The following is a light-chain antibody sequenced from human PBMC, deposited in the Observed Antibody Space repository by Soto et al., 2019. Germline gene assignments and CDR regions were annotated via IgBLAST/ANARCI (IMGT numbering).Light chain of an antibody. V-gene: IGKV3-20*01. CDR1: QSVSSNH. CDR2: GGS. Sequence: VLTRSPGTLSLSPGERATLYCRARQSVSSNHLAWYQQKPGQAPRLLICGGSSRATGIPVRFSGSGSETDFTLTITRLEPEDFAMYYCQHYSSSRTFGQGTKVDIK. CDR3: QHYSSSRT. J-gene: IGKJ1*01.